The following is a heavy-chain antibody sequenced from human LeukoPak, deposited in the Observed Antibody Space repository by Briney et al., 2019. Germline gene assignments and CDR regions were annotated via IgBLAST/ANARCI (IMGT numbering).Heavy chain of an antibody. CDR3: ARGRRVRDGYILDAFDI. D-gene: IGHD5-24*01. CDR2: MNPNSGNT. Sequence: ASVKVSCKASGYTFTSYDINWVRQATGQGLEWMGWMNPNSGNTGYAQKFQGRVTMTRNTSISTAYMELSSLRSEDTAVYYCARGRRVRDGYILDAFDIWGQGTMVTVSS. V-gene: IGHV1-8*01. CDR1: GYTFTSYD. J-gene: IGHJ3*02.